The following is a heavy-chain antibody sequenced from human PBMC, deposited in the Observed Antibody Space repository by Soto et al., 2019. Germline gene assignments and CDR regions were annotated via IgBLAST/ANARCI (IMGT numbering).Heavy chain of an antibody. V-gene: IGHV3-23*01. D-gene: IGHD2-2*02. Sequence: GGSLRLSCAASGFTFSSYAMSWVRQAPGKGLEWVSAISGSGGSTYYADSVKGRFTISRDNSKNTLYLKMNSLRAEDTAVYYCAKDLFGCSSTSCYRAAGYWGQGTLVTVSS. CDR1: GFTFSSYA. J-gene: IGHJ4*02. CDR3: AKDLFGCSSTSCYRAAGY. CDR2: ISGSGGST.